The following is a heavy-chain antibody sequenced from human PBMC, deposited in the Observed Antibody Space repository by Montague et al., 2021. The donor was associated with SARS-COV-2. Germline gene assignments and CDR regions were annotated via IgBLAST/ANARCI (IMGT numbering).Heavy chain of an antibody. CDR2: IYYSGST. CDR1: GGSISTYY. CDR3: ARAEITMVRGVNRWAFDI. Sequence: SETLSLTCTVSGGSISTYYRSWIRQPPGKGLEWIGYIYYSGSTNYYPSLKSRVTISVDTSKNQFSLKLSSVTAADTAVYYCARAEITMVRGVNRWAFDIWGQGTMVTVSS. D-gene: IGHD3-10*01. J-gene: IGHJ3*02. V-gene: IGHV4-59*01.